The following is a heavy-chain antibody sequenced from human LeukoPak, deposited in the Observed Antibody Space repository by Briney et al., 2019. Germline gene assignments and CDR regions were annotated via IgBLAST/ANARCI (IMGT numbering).Heavy chain of an antibody. Sequence: GRSLRLSCAASGFTFSSCAMHWVRQAPGKGLEWVAVISYDGSNKYYADSVKGRFTISRDNSKNTLYLQMNSLRAEDTAVYYCARDRDPPYYYYGMDVWGQGTTVTVSS. CDR2: ISYDGSNK. J-gene: IGHJ6*02. CDR3: ARDRDPPYYYYGMDV. V-gene: IGHV3-30*04. D-gene: IGHD5-24*01. CDR1: GFTFSSCA.